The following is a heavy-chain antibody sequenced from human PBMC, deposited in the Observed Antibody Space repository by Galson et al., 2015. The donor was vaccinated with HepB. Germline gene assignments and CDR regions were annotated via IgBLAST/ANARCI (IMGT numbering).Heavy chain of an antibody. V-gene: IGHV1-8*01. J-gene: IGHJ4*02. CDR1: GYTFTSYD. CDR2: MNPNSGNT. D-gene: IGHD1-14*01. CDR3: ARAPSGGRPEYYFDY. Sequence: SVKVSCKASGYTFTSYDINWVRQATGQGLEWMGWMNPNSGNTGHPQKFQGRVTMTRNTSISTAYMELSSLRSEDTAVYYCARAPSGGRPEYYFDYWGQGTLVTVSS.